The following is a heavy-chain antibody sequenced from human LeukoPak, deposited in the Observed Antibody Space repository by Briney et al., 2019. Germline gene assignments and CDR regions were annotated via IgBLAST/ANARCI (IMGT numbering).Heavy chain of an antibody. J-gene: IGHJ5*02. Sequence: GGSLRLSRAASGFTFSSYAMSWVRQAPGKGLEWVSAISGSGGSTYYADSVKGRFTISRDNSKNTLYLQMNSLRAEDTAVYYCAKWRGTSWPKGDWFDPWGQGTLVTVSS. CDR2: ISGSGGST. D-gene: IGHD6-13*01. CDR3: AKWRGTSWPKGDWFDP. V-gene: IGHV3-23*01. CDR1: GFTFSSYA.